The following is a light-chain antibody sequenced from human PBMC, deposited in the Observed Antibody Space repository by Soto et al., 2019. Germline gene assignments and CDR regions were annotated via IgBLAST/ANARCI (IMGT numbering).Light chain of an antibody. Sequence: QSALTQPRSVSGSPGQSVTISCSGSSSDVGGYNYVSWYQQQPGKAPKLLIYDVTIRTSGVSDRFSGSKSGNTASLTISDLXAEDDGDYYCCSYAGTYTFFVFGTGTKVTVL. J-gene: IGLJ1*01. CDR1: SSDVGGYNY. V-gene: IGLV2-11*01. CDR3: CSYAGTYTFFV. CDR2: DVT.